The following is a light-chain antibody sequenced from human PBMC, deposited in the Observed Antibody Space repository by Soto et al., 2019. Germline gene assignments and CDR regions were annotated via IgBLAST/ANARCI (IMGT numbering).Light chain of an antibody. J-gene: IGKJ1*01. CDR2: GAS. Sequence: EIPMTQSPATLSVSPGERVTLSCRASQSVSSSYLAWYQQKPGQAPRLLIYGASSRATGIPDRFSGSGSGTDFTLTISRLEPEDFAVYYCQQYGSSGTFGQGTKVDIK. CDR3: QQYGSSGT. V-gene: IGKV3-20*01. CDR1: QSVSSSY.